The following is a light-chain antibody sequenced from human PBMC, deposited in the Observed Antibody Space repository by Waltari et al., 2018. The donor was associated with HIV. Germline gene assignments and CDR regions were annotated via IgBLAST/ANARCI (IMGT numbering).Light chain of an antibody. CDR1: STNVGNKG. Sequence: QAGLTQPPSVSKGMRQTATLPCTGNSTNVGNKGEAWLPQHQGHPPQLLSYRDNKRPSGISERFSASRSGNTASLTITGVQPEDEADYFCATLDISLSAVVFGGGTTLTVL. CDR3: ATLDISLSAVV. CDR2: RDN. J-gene: IGLJ2*01. V-gene: IGLV10-54*02.